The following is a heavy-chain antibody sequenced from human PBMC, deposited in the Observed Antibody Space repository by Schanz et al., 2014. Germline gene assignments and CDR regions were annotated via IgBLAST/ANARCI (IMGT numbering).Heavy chain of an antibody. V-gene: IGHV3-48*03. D-gene: IGHD2-2*01. CDR1: GFSFSTYA. CDR2: ISDSGDST. Sequence: VQLVESGGGVVQPGRSLRLSCAASGFSFSTYAMHWVRQAPGKGLEWVSDISDSGDSTHYADSVKGRFTISRDNAKNSLFLQMNSLSAEDTAVYYCAKVAPAATYLDSWGLGTLVTVSS. J-gene: IGHJ4*02. CDR3: AKVAPAATYLDS.